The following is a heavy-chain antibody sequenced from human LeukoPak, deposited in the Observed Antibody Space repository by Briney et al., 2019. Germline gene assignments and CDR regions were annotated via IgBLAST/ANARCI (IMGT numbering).Heavy chain of an antibody. Sequence: GESLKISCKGSGYSFTSYWIGWVRQMPGKGLEWMGIIYPGDSDTRYSPSFQGQVTISADKSISTAYLQWSSLKASDTAMYYCARLGCSSTSCYKFYYYYYYMDVWGKGTTVTVSS. CDR3: ARLGCSSTSCYKFYYYYYYMDV. V-gene: IGHV5-51*01. D-gene: IGHD2-2*02. J-gene: IGHJ6*03. CDR1: GYSFTSYW. CDR2: IYPGDSDT.